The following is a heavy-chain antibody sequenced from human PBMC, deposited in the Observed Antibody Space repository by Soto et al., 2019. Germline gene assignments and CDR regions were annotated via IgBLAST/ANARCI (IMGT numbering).Heavy chain of an antibody. CDR2: ISTYNGNT. CDR1: GYTFTTYG. V-gene: IGHV1-18*04. J-gene: IGHJ4*02. D-gene: IGHD3-22*01. Sequence: GASVKVSCKASGYTFTTYGISWVRQAPGQGLEWMGWISTYNGNTNYAQKFQGRVTMTTDTSTSTAYMELRSLRSDDTAVYYCAREGYYDSSGYYSTFDSWGQGTQVTVYS. CDR3: AREGYYDSSGYYSTFDS.